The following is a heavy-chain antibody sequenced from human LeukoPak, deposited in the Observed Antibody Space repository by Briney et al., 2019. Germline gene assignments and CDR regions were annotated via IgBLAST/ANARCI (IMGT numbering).Heavy chain of an antibody. CDR1: GFTFSSYA. Sequence: GGSLRLSCAAYGFTFSSYAMSWVRQAPGKGLEWVSAISGSGGSTYYADSVKGRFTISRDNSKNTLYLQMNSLRAEDTAVYYCAAIDRVYYYYGMDVWGQGTTVTVSS. J-gene: IGHJ6*02. V-gene: IGHV3-23*01. CDR2: ISGSGGST. D-gene: IGHD3-22*01. CDR3: AAIDRVYYYYGMDV.